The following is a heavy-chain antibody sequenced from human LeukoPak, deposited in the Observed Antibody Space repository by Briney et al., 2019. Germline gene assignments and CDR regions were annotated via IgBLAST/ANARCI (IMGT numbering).Heavy chain of an antibody. CDR2: ISYGGSHK. Sequence: GGSLRLSCAASGFSISSHGMHWVRQAPGRGLEWVAVISYGGSHKYYVDSVKGRFTISRDNSKNTLYLQMNSLRAEDTAVYYCAKGHYTDVWGKGTTVTVSS. J-gene: IGHJ6*03. V-gene: IGHV3-30*18. CDR1: GFSISSHG. CDR3: AKGHYTDV.